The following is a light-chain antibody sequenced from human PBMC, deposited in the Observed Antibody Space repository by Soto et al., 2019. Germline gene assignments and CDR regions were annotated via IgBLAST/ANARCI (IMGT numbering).Light chain of an antibody. CDR1: QDIGNF. J-gene: IGKJ4*01. V-gene: IGKV1-27*01. CDR2: AAS. Sequence: ILMTQSPSSLSAFVGDRVTITCRASQDIGNFLAWYQQKPGKVPKLLIYAASTLQSGVPSRFSGSGSGTEFTLTISSLQPEDVATYYCQKCKVAPFTFGGGTKVEIK. CDR3: QKCKVAPFT.